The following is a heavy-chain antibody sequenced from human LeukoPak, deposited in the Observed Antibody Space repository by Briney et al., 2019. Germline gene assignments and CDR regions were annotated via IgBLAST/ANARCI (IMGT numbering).Heavy chain of an antibody. D-gene: IGHD3-10*01. CDR1: GFTVSSNY. CDR2: IYSGGST. V-gene: IGHV3-53*01. Sequence: PGGSLRLSCAASGFTVSSNYMSWVRQAPGKGLEWLSVIYSGGSTYYADSVKGRFTISRDNSKNTLYLQMNSLRAEDTAVYYCARPYYGSGSYYLDYWGQGTLVTVSS. CDR3: ARPYYGSGSYYLDY. J-gene: IGHJ4*02.